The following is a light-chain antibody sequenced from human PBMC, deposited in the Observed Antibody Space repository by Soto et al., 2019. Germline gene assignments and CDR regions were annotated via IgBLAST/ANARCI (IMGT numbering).Light chain of an antibody. V-gene: IGKV1-12*01. CDR2: TAS. CDR3: QQANNYPLT. Sequence: DIQMTQSPSSVSASVGDRVTITCRASQSISSWLAWYQQKPGKPPKLLIYTASSLQSGVPSWFRGIGSGTHFTLSISSLQPEDFGTYYCQQANNYPLTFGGGTMVEI. CDR1: QSISSW. J-gene: IGKJ4*01.